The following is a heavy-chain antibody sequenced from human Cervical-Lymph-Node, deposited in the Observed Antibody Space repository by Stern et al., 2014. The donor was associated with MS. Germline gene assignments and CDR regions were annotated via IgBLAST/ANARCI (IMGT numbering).Heavy chain of an antibody. Sequence: QVQLLQPGAEVKKPGASVTVSCKASGYTFTSYGVNWVRQAPGQGLEWLGWISAYNGNADYAQKFQGRVTVTTDTSTTTVYMELRSLRSDDTAFYYCARDSSSSCPLYGMDVWGQGTTVTVSS. D-gene: IGHD2-2*01. J-gene: IGHJ6*02. CDR1: GYTFTSYG. V-gene: IGHV1-18*01. CDR3: ARDSSSSCPLYGMDV. CDR2: ISAYNGNA.